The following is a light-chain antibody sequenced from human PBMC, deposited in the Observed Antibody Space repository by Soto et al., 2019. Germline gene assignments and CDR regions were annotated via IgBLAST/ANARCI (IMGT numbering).Light chain of an antibody. CDR3: QQRSHWPPIT. V-gene: IGKV3D-20*02. CDR2: GAS. J-gene: IGKJ5*01. Sequence: EIILTQSPDTLSLSPGERATLSCRASQTVSSNYLAWCQQRPGQAPRLLIYGASTRAAGIPDRFSGSGSGTDFTLTISSLEPEDFAVYFCQQRSHWPPITFGQGTRLEIK. CDR1: QTVSSNY.